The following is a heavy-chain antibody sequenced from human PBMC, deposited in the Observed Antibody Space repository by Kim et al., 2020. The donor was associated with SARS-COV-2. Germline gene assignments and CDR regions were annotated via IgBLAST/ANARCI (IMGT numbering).Heavy chain of an antibody. CDR3: ARDHIGSSWYGVDY. J-gene: IGHJ4*02. D-gene: IGHD6-13*01. CDR1: GGSISSSSYY. Sequence: SETLSLTCTVSGGSISSSSYYWGWIRQPPGKGLEWIGSIYYSGSTYYNPSLKSRVTISVDTSKNQFSLKLSSVTAADTAVYYCARDHIGSSWYGVDYWGQGTLVTVSS. CDR2: IYYSGST. V-gene: IGHV4-39*07.